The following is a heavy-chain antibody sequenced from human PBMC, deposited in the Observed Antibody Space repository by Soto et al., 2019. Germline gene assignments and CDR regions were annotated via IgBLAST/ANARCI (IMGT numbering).Heavy chain of an antibody. D-gene: IGHD2-15*01. CDR2: ISGSGATT. J-gene: IGHJ4*02. CDR3: AKVSKYCRGGYCYSNYFFDY. CDR1: GFTFTSNA. V-gene: IGHV3-23*01. Sequence: EVQLLESGGGLVQPGGSLRLSCAASGFTFTSNAMSWVRQAPGKGLEWVSAISGSGATTYYADSVKGRFTISRDNSKNTLYLQMHSLRAEDTAVYYCAKVSKYCRGGYCYSNYFFDYWGQGTLVTVSS.